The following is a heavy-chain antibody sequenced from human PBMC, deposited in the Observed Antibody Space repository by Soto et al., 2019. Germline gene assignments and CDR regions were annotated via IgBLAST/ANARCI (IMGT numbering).Heavy chain of an antibody. CDR2: LSGSGGTT. D-gene: IGHD5-18*01. CDR3: ARDYSSYGPFDY. V-gene: IGHV3-23*01. Sequence: GGSLRLSCAASGFTFSSYAMSWVRQTPGKGLEWVSTLSGSGGTTYYADSVKGRFTISRDNAKNSLYLQMNSLRAEDTAVYYCARDYSSYGPFDYWGQGTLVTVSS. CDR1: GFTFSSYA. J-gene: IGHJ4*02.